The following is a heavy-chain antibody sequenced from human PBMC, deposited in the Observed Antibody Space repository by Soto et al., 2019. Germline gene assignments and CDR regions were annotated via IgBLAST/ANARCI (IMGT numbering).Heavy chain of an antibody. J-gene: IGHJ4*02. CDR3: ARANRYSSYPIDY. Sequence: PSGTLYLTSTVSGGSISSYYWSWIRQPPGKGLEWIGYIYYSGSTNYNPSLKSRVTISVDTSKNQFSLKLSSVTAADTAVYYCARANRYSSYPIDYWGQGTLVTGSS. V-gene: IGHV4-59*07. CDR2: IYYSGST. D-gene: IGHD6-19*01. CDR1: GGSISSYY.